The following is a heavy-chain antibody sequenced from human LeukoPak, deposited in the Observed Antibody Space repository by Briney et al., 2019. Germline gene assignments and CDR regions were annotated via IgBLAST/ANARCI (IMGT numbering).Heavy chain of an antibody. J-gene: IGHJ5*02. CDR2: MTANKGNT. V-gene: IGHV1-18*01. CDR1: GYTFTSCG. D-gene: IGHD3-10*01. CDR3: AIYLSKSRIRQPGIGP. Sequence: ASVKVSCKASGYTFTSCGITWVRHAPGQGREGMGFMTANKGNTNYAPKLQGRVAMTTDTSTNTAYMELKSLRSDDTAMYYCAIYLSKSRIRQPGIGPWGQGTLVTVSS.